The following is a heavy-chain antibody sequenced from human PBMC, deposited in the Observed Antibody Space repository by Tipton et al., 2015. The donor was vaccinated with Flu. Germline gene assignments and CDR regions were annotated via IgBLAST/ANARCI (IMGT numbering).Heavy chain of an antibody. CDR2: IYYSGST. CDR1: GGSIGSSLYY. J-gene: IGHJ5*02. V-gene: IGHV4-39*01. Sequence: TLSLTCTVSGGSIGSSLYYWGWIRQSPGKGLEWIGTIYYSGSTSYNPSLKSRVTISVDTSKNQFSLNLSSVSAADTSLYYCARSRSTRGIPNYSDPWGQGILVTVST. CDR3: ARSRSTRGIPNYSDP. D-gene: IGHD2-2*01.